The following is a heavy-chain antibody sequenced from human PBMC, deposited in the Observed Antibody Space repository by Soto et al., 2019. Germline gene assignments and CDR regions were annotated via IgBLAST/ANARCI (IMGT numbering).Heavy chain of an antibody. Sequence: PSETLSLTCTVSGGSISSGDYYWSWIRQPPGKGLEWIGYIYYSGSTYYNPSLKSRVTISVDTSKNQFSLKLSSVTAADTAVYYCARENYYDSSGHNWFDPWGQGTLVTVSS. D-gene: IGHD3-22*01. V-gene: IGHV4-30-4*01. J-gene: IGHJ5*02. CDR3: ARENYYDSSGHNWFDP. CDR1: GGSISSGDYY. CDR2: IYYSGST.